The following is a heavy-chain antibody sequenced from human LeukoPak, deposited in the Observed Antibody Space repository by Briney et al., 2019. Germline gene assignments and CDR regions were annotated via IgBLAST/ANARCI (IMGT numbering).Heavy chain of an antibody. Sequence: GGSLRLSCAASGFTFNNYWLTWVRQAPGKGLEWVAKIRQDGSEKYYVDSVKGRFTISRDSGKNSLYLQMNSLRVEDTAVYYCARAVGSSGCDYWGQGTLVTVSS. V-gene: IGHV3-7*01. CDR2: IRQDGSEK. J-gene: IGHJ4*02. D-gene: IGHD3-22*01. CDR3: ARAVGSSGCDY. CDR1: GFTFNNYW.